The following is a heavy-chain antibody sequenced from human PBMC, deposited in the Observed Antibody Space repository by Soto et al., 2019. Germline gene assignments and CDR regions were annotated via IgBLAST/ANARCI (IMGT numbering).Heavy chain of an antibody. CDR1: GDAFTNYI. V-gene: IGHV1-69*01. Sequence: QVQLVQSGAEVKKPGSSVKVSCKASGDAFTNYIFDWVRQAPGQGLEWMGGIIPMFGKPKYAQTFQARVTISADVSTGTAYLELTSLRFDDTAVYYCARGRDQPPVGLYFDSWGEGTRVTVSS. CDR3: ARGRDQPPVGLYFDS. D-gene: IGHD1-26*01. J-gene: IGHJ4*02. CDR2: IIPMFGKP.